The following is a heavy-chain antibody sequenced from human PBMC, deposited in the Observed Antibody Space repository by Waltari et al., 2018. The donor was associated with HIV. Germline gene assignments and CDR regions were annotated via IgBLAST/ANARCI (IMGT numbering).Heavy chain of an antibody. D-gene: IGHD1-26*01. CDR2: IYHSGTT. CDR1: GYSISSGYY. V-gene: IGHV4-38-2*02. CDR3: ARDQVGATYFDY. Sequence: QVQLQESGPGLVKPSETLSLTCAVSGYSISSGYYWGWIRQPPGKGLEWMGSIYHSGTTDYNPSLKSRVTISIDTSKNQVSLKLSSVTAADTAVYYCARDQVGATYFDYWGQGTLVTVSS. J-gene: IGHJ4*02.